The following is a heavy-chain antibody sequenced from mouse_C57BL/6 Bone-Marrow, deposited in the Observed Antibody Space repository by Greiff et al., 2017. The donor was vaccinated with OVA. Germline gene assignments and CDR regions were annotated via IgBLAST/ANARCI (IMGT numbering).Heavy chain of an antibody. CDR1: GYTFTGYW. CDR3: ARLDGYYSPY. CDR2: ILPGSGST. D-gene: IGHD2-3*01. J-gene: IGHJ2*01. Sequence: VKLQESGAELMKPGASVKLSCKATGYTFTGYWIEWVKQRPGHGLEWIGEILPGSGSTTYNEKFKGKATFTADTSSNTAYMQLISLTTDDSSIYYCARLDGYYSPYWGQGTTLTVSS. V-gene: IGHV1-9*01.